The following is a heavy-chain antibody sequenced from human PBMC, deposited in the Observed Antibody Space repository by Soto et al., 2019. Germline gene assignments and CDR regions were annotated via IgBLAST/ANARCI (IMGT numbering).Heavy chain of an antibody. D-gene: IGHD3-22*01. CDR2: IGTAGDP. CDR3: ARAGYDSSGYYFYAKDV. CDR1: GFILSGYD. J-gene: IGHJ6*02. V-gene: IGHV3-13*05. Sequence: EEQLVESGGGLVQPGGSLRLSCVASGFILSGYDMHWVRQATGEGLEWVSAIGTAGDPYYSGSVKGRFTISRGNAENSVYLQMNSLRAGDTAVYYCARAGYDSSGYYFYAKDVWGPGTTVTVSS.